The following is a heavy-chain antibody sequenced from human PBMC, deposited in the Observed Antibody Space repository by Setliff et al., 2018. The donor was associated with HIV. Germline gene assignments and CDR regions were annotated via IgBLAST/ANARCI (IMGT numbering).Heavy chain of an antibody. V-gene: IGHV3-23*01. CDR2: ISSGGEIM. Sequence: GGSLRLSCAASGFTFSSYSMNWVRQAPGKGLEWVSAISSGGEIMFYADSVKGRFTISRDNSKNTLYLQMNSLRAEDTAVYYCARAQGEYYYDSSGRALDYWGQGTLVTVSS. J-gene: IGHJ4*02. D-gene: IGHD3-22*01. CDR3: ARAQGEYYYDSSGRALDY. CDR1: GFTFSSYS.